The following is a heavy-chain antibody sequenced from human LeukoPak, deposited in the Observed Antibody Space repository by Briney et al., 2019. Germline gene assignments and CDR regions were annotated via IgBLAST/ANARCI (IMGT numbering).Heavy chain of an antibody. CDR1: GFTFSRYW. D-gene: IGHD2-21*02. J-gene: IGHJ4*02. CDR3: AKGTVVVTADLFDY. CDR2: INQDESAK. Sequence: GGSLRLSCAASGFTFSRYWMSWVRQAPGKGLEWVASINQDESAKFYVDSVKGRFTISRDNSKNTLYLQMNSLRAEDTAVYYCAKGTVVVTADLFDYWGQGTLVTVSS. V-gene: IGHV3-7*03.